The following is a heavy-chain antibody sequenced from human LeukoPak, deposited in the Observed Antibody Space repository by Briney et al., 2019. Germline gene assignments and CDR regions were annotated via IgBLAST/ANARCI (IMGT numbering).Heavy chain of an antibody. J-gene: IGHJ4*02. CDR1: GYTFTNYG. Sequence: ASAEVSCKASGYTFTNYGVTWVRQAPAQGREWMGWISAYTGNTNYAQKLPGRVSITTDTSTSTACMERRSLRYDDTAVYYCARTGYYFDSPAKYRYDYWGQGTL. CDR3: ARTGYYFDSPAKYRYDY. V-gene: IGHV1-18*01. D-gene: IGHD3-9*01. CDR2: ISAYTGNT.